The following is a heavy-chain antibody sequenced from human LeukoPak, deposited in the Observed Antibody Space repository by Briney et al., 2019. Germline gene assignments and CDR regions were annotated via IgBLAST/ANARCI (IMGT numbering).Heavy chain of an antibody. CDR1: GGSISSYY. Sequence: SSETLSLTCTVSGGSISSYYWSWIRQPPGKGLEWIGYIYYSGSTNYNPSLKSRVTISVDTSKNQFSLKLSSVTAADTAVYYCARLSYYDSSGYSERFDYWGQGTLVTVSS. D-gene: IGHD3-22*01. CDR2: IYYSGST. CDR3: ARLSYYDSSGYSERFDY. J-gene: IGHJ4*02. V-gene: IGHV4-59*08.